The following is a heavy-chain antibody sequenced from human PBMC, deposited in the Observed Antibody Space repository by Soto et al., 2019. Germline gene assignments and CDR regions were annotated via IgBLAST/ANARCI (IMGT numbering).Heavy chain of an antibody. D-gene: IGHD3-16*01. J-gene: IGHJ6*02. CDR2: ISYDGSNK. CDR1: GFTFSSYA. V-gene: IGHV3-30-3*01. CDR3: AREGEYRDYYGMDV. Sequence: VGSLRLSCAASGFTFSSYAMHWVRQAPGKGLEWVAVISYDGSNKYYADSVKGRFTISRDNSKNTLYLQMNSLRAEDTAVYYCAREGEYRDYYGMDVWGQGTTVTVSS.